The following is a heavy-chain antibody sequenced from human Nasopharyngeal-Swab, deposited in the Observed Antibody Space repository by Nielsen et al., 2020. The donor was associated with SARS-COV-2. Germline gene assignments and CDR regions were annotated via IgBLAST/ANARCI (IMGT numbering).Heavy chain of an antibody. CDR3: ARGDWDDAFDI. J-gene: IGHJ3*02. CDR2: IYYSGST. D-gene: IGHD1-26*01. Sequence: SETLSLTCTVSGGSISSSSYYWGWIRQPPGKGLEWIGSIYYSGSTYYNPSLKSRVTISVDTSKNQFSLKLSSVTAADTAVYYCARGDWDDAFDIWGQGTMVTVSS. V-gene: IGHV4-39*07. CDR1: GGSISSSSYY.